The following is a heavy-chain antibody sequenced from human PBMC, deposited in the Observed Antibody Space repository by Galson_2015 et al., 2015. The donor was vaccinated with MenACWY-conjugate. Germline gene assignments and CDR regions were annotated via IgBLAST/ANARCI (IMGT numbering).Heavy chain of an antibody. CDR1: GFTLSTFG. CDR2: ISTSGSRT. D-gene: IGHD3-3*01. J-gene: IGHJ3*01. CDR3: AKASFGVTIGEVFAFDS. Sequence: SLRLSCAVSGFTLSTFGMSWVRQAPGKGLEWVAAISTSGSRTYYADSVKGRFIISGDNSDNSLYLQMNSLRAEDTAVYYCAKASFGVTIGEVFAFDSWGQGTMITVSS. V-gene: IGHV3-23*01.